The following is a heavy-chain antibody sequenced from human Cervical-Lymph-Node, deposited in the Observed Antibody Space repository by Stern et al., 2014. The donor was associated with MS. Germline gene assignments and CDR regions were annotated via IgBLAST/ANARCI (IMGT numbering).Heavy chain of an antibody. Sequence: VQLVESGAEVRKPGASVKVSCKASGYTFTSYYLHWVRQAPGQGPEWMGIINPDAGGTDYEEKFQGRVTMSRDTSTNTVYMELSSLRSDDTAIYYCARDPSTTTPLYYFDYWGQGTLITVSS. J-gene: IGHJ4*02. CDR2: INPDAGGT. D-gene: IGHD5/OR15-5a*01. CDR3: ARDPSTTTPLYYFDY. V-gene: IGHV1-46*01. CDR1: GYTFTSYY.